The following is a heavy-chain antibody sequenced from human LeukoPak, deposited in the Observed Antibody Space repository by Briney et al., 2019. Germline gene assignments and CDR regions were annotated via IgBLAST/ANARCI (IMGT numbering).Heavy chain of an antibody. Sequence: GGSLRLSCAASGFTFSSNYMSWVRQAPGKGLEWVSVIYSGGSTYYADSVKCRFTISRHNSKNTLYLQMNSLRAEDTAVYYCAGSYYDSSGYYYHDYWGQGTLVTVSS. D-gene: IGHD3-22*01. V-gene: IGHV3-53*04. CDR3: AGSYYDSSGYYYHDY. J-gene: IGHJ4*02. CDR1: GFTFSSNY. CDR2: IYSGGST.